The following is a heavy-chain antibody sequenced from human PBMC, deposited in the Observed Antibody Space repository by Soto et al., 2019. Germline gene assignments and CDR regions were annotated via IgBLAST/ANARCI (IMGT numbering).Heavy chain of an antibody. CDR3: AKYYYDSSGYFDAFDI. V-gene: IGHV4-31*03. CDR2: IYYSGST. CDR1: GGSISSGVYY. Sequence: SETLSLTCTVSGGSISSGVYYWIWIRQHPGKGLEWIGYIYYSGSTYYNPSLKSRVTISVDTSKNQFSLKLSSVTAADTAVYYCAKYYYDSSGYFDAFDIWGQGTMVTVSS. J-gene: IGHJ3*02. D-gene: IGHD3-22*01.